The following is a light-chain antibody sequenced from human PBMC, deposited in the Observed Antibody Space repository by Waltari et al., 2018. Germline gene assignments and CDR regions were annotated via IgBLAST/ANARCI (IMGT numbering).Light chain of an antibody. J-gene: IGLJ2*01. Sequence: QSALTQPASVSGSPGQSVTIFCTGTSNDVGGYNSVSWYQEHPGQAPRVINYDVSDRPSGVSDRFSGSKSGNTASLTISGLQAEDEADYYCSSQSSNNVVLFGGGTKLTVL. CDR2: DVS. V-gene: IGLV2-14*01. CDR3: SSQSSNNVVL. CDR1: SNDVGGYNS.